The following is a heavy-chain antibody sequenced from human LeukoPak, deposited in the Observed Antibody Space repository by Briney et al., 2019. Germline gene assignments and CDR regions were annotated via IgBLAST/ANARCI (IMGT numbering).Heavy chain of an antibody. CDR3: ARARVGDPTDY. CDR2: VHGDGNNI. J-gene: IGHJ4*02. Sequence: PGGSLRLSCAASGFPFSSYAMYWVRQAPGKGLVWVSRVHGDGNNIGYADSVKGRFTIFRDNAKNTLYLQMNSLRPDDTAMYYCARARVGDPTDYWGQGTLVTVSS. V-gene: IGHV3-74*01. D-gene: IGHD1-26*01. CDR1: GFPFSSYA.